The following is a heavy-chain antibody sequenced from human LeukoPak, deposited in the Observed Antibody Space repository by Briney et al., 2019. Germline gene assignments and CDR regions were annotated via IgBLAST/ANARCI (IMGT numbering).Heavy chain of an antibody. CDR2: ISGSGDST. CDR1: GFTFSSYG. Sequence: GGTLRLSCAASGFTFSSYGMNWVRQAPGKGLEWVSAISGSGDSTYYADSVKGRFTISRDNSKNTLYLQMHTLRAEDTAVYYCAKADGSMTGSRFDYWGLGTLVTVSS. V-gene: IGHV3-23*01. J-gene: IGHJ4*02. D-gene: IGHD1-14*01. CDR3: AKADGSMTGSRFDY.